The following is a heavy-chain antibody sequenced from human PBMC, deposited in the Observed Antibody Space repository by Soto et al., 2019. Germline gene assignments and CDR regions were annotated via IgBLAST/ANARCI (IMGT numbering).Heavy chain of an antibody. Sequence: TSETLSLTCAVYGGSFSGYYWSWIRQPPGKGLEWIGEINHSGSTNYNPSLKSRVTISVDTSKNQFSLKLSSVTAADTAVYYCARGKWFVDYWGQGTLVTVSS. CDR2: INHSGST. CDR3: ARGKWFVDY. D-gene: IGHD3-22*01. CDR1: GGSFSGYY. V-gene: IGHV4-34*01. J-gene: IGHJ4*02.